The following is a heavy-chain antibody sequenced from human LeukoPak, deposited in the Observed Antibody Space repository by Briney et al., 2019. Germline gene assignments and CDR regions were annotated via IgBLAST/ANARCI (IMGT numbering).Heavy chain of an antibody. CDR2: ISGSGGST. V-gene: IGHV3-23*01. Sequence: PGGSLRLSCAASGFTFSSYAMSWVRQAPGKGLEWVSAISGSGGSTYYADSVKGRFTISRDNSKNTLYLQMNSLRDEDTAVYYCAKVVMGSGWFDAFDIWGQGTMVTVSS. CDR3: AKVVMGSGWFDAFDI. CDR1: GFTFSSYA. D-gene: IGHD6-19*01. J-gene: IGHJ3*02.